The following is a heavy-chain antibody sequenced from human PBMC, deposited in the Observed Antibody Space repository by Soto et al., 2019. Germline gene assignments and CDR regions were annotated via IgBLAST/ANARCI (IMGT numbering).Heavy chain of an antibody. CDR3: ARDWRHNWDDGAYYYYAMDV. J-gene: IGHJ6*02. V-gene: IGHV4-31*03. CDR2: IYHSGTT. D-gene: IGHD1-1*01. Sequence: SETLSLTCTVSGASISSGGYYSWIRQHPGKDLEWIGYIYHSGTTYYNPSLKSRVSISIDTSNNQFSLRLSSVTAADTAVYYCARDWRHNWDDGAYYYYAMDVWGQGTTVTVSS. CDR1: GASISSGGYY.